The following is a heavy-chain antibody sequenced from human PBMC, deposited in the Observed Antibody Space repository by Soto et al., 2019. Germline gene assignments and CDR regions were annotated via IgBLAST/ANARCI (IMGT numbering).Heavy chain of an antibody. Sequence: QVQLVESGGGMVQPGRSLRLSCAASGFTFSSYEMHWVRQAPGKGLDWVAIISYDGTTTYYADSVKGRFIISRDNSKNTRYLQMNSLRPEDTAVYYCAKERKGADYWGQGTLVTVSS. CDR2: ISYDGTTT. V-gene: IGHV3-30*18. CDR1: GFTFSSYE. CDR3: AKERKGADY. J-gene: IGHJ4*02.